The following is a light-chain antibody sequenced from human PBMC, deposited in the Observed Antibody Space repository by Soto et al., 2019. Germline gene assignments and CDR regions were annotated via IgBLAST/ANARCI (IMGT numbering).Light chain of an antibody. J-gene: IGKJ1*01. CDR3: QQYGSSPPMT. CDR2: GAS. CDR1: QSVSSSY. V-gene: IGKV3-20*01. Sequence: EIVLTHSPGTLSLSPWEIATLSCRASQSVSSSYLAWYQQKPGQAPRLLIYGASSRATGIPDRFSGSGSGTDFTLPISRLEPEDFAVYYCQQYGSSPPMTFGQGTKVDIK.